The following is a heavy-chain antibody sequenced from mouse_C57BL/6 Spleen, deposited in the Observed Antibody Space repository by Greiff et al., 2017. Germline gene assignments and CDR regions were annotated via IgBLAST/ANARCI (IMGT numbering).Heavy chain of an antibody. CDR2: IYPGSGST. V-gene: IGHV1-55*01. J-gene: IGHJ1*03. CDR3: ARNYYGSRAYFDV. CDR1: GYTFTSYW. Sequence: QVQLQQPGAELVKPGASVKMSCKASGYTFTSYWITWVKPRPGQGLEWIGDIYPGSGSTNYNEKFKSKATLTVDTSSSTAYMQLSSLTSEDSAVYYCARNYYGSRAYFDVWGTGTTVTVSS. D-gene: IGHD1-1*01.